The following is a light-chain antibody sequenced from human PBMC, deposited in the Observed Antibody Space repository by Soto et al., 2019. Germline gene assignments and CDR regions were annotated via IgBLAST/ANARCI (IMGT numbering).Light chain of an antibody. CDR2: AAS. CDR1: QNVGSS. CDR3: QQYFEWPPMT. Sequence: DIVLTQSPATLSLSPGERATLSCRASQNVGSSLAWYQQKPGQAPRLLIYAASSRATGIPARFSGSGSGTDFTLTITDLEPEDSAIYYCQQYFEWPPMTFGQGTKVEI. J-gene: IGKJ1*01. V-gene: IGKV3-11*01.